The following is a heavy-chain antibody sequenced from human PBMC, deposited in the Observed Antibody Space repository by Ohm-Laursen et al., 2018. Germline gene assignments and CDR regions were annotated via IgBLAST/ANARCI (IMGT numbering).Heavy chain of an antibody. CDR1: GFTFSGYW. D-gene: IGHD4-17*01. Sequence: SLRLSCTASGFTFSGYWMSWVRQAPGKGLEWVANIKQDGSEKYYVDSVKGRFTISRDNAKNSLYLQMNSLRAEDTAVYYCARVLSYYGDPGWFDPWGQGTLVTVSS. CDR3: ARVLSYYGDPGWFDP. CDR2: IKQDGSEK. J-gene: IGHJ5*02. V-gene: IGHV3-7*01.